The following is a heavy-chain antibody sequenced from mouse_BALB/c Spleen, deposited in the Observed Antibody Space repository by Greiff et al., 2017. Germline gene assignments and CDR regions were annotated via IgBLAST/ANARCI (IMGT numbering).Heavy chain of an antibody. D-gene: IGHD2-4*01. Sequence: VQLQQSGPGLVKPSQSLSLTCTVTGYSITSDYAWNWIRQFPGNQLGWMGYISYSGSTSYNPSLKSRISITRDTSKNQFFLQLNSVTTEDTATYYCARDYDLADWGQGTLVTVSA. CDR3: ARDYDLAD. CDR2: ISYSGST. J-gene: IGHJ3*01. V-gene: IGHV3-2*02. CDR1: GYSITSDYA.